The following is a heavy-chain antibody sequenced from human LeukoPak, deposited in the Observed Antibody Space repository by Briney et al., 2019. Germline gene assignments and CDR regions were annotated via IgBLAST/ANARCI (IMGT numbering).Heavy chain of an antibody. Sequence: GASVKVSCKASGYTFTGYYMHWVRQAPGQGLEWMGRINPNSGGTNYAQKFQGRVTMTRDTSISTAYMELSRLRSDDTAVYYCARDCDSSGYYFDYWGQGTLVTVSS. D-gene: IGHD3-22*01. V-gene: IGHV1-2*06. CDR3: ARDCDSSGYYFDY. CDR2: INPNSGGT. CDR1: GYTFTGYY. J-gene: IGHJ4*02.